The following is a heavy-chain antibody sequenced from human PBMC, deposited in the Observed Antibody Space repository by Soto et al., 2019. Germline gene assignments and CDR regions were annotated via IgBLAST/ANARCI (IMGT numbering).Heavy chain of an antibody. J-gene: IGHJ4*02. CDR2: ISSSSSTI. D-gene: IGHD6-19*01. CDR3: ARGKRGSSGWNPIDY. CDR1: GFTFSSYS. Sequence: GGSLRLSCAASGFTFSSYSMNWVRQAPGKGLEWVSYISSSSSTIYYADSVKGRFTISRDNAKNSLYLQMNSLRDEDTAVYYCARGKRGSSGWNPIDYWGQGTMVTVSS. V-gene: IGHV3-48*02.